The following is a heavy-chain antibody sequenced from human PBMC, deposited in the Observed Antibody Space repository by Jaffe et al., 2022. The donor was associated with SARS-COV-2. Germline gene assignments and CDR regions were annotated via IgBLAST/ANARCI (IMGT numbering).Heavy chain of an antibody. CDR3: AREGAIAARPIDY. J-gene: IGHJ4*02. CDR1: GGSISSSSYY. CDR2: IYYSGST. V-gene: IGHV4-39*01. Sequence: QLQLQESGPGLVKPSETLSLTCTVSGGSISSSSYYWGWIRQPPGKGLEWIGSIYYSGSTYYNPSLKSRVTISVDTSKNQFSLKLSSVTAADTAVYYCAREGAIAARPIDYWGQGTLVTVSS. D-gene: IGHD6-6*01.